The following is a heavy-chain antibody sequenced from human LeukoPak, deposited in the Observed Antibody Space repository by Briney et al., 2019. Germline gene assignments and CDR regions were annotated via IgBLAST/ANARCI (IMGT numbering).Heavy chain of an antibody. Sequence: SVKVSCKASGGTFSSYAIIWVRQAPGQGLEWMGGIIPIFGTANYAQKFQGRVTITTDESTSTAYMELSSLRSEDTAVYYCAGYSRPNYYYYMDVWGKGTTVTVSS. CDR2: IIPIFGTA. CDR1: GGTFSSYA. D-gene: IGHD3-22*01. CDR3: AGYSRPNYYYYMDV. V-gene: IGHV1-69*05. J-gene: IGHJ6*03.